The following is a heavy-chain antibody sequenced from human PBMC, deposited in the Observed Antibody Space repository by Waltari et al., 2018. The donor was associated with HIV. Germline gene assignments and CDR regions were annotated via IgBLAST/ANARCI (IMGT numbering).Heavy chain of an antibody. CDR1: GGSFSGYY. Sequence: QVQLQQWGAGLLKPSETLSLTCAVYGGSFSGYYWSWIRQPPGKGLEWIGEINHSGSTNYNPSLKSRVTISVDTSKNQFSLKLSSVTAADTAVYYCARGPYYYGSGGNWFDPWGQGTLVTVSS. V-gene: IGHV4-34*01. CDR2: INHSGST. CDR3: ARGPYYYGSGGNWFDP. D-gene: IGHD3-10*01. J-gene: IGHJ5*02.